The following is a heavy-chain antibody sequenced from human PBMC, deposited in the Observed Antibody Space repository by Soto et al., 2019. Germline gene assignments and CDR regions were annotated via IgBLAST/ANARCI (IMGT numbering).Heavy chain of an antibody. Sequence: GGSLRLSCAASGFSFSNYAMHWVRQAPGKGLEWVAVISYDGRDKYYEDSVKGRYTISRDKSKNTLFLQMNSLRAEDTAVYYCARYCRSSSCYDYWGQGTLVPVSS. CDR3: ARYCRSSSCYDY. D-gene: IGHD2-2*01. CDR2: ISYDGRDK. CDR1: GFSFSNYA. J-gene: IGHJ4*02. V-gene: IGHV3-30*03.